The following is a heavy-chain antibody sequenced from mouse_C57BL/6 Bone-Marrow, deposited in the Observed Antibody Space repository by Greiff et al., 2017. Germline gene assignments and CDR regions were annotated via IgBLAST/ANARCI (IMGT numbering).Heavy chain of an antibody. Sequence: EVKVEESGPGLVKPSQSLSLTCSVTGYSITSGYYWNWIRQFPGNKLEWMGYISYDGSNNYNPSLKNRISITRDTSKNQFFLKLNSVTTEDTATYYCARTYYYYTWFAYWGQGTLVTVSA. V-gene: IGHV3-6*01. CDR2: ISYDGSN. D-gene: IGHD1-1*01. CDR1: GYSITSGYY. CDR3: ARTYYYYTWFAY. J-gene: IGHJ3*01.